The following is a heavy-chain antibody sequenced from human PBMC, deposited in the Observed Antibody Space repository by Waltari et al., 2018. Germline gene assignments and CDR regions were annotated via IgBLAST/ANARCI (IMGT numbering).Heavy chain of an antibody. D-gene: IGHD5-12*01. CDR1: GFTFSSYG. CDR2: IRYDGSNK. Sequence: QVQLVESGGGVVQPGGSLRLSCEASGFTFSSYGMNWVRQAPGKGLEWVAFIRYDGSNKYYADSVKGRFTISRDNSKNTLYLQMNSLRAEDTAVYYCAKDWRSGYDYGTMDVWGQGTTVTVSS. CDR3: AKDWRSGYDYGTMDV. J-gene: IGHJ6*02. V-gene: IGHV3-30*02.